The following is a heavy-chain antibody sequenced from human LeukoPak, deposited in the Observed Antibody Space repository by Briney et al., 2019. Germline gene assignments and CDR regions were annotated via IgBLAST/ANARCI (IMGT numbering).Heavy chain of an antibody. J-gene: IGHJ4*02. V-gene: IGHV3-33*01. Sequence: GGSLRLSCAASGFTFSSYGMHWVRQAPGKGLEWVAAIWYDGTNKNYADSVKGRFTISRDNSKNTLYLQMNSLRAEDTAVYYCARGITIFGVANYYFDYWGQGTLVTVSS. CDR1: GFTFSSYG. D-gene: IGHD3-3*01. CDR3: ARGITIFGVANYYFDY. CDR2: IWYDGTNK.